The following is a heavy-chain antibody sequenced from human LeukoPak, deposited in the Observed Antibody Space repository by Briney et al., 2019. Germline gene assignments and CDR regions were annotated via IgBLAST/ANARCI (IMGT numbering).Heavy chain of an antibody. D-gene: IGHD2-2*01. CDR2: INPNSGGT. V-gene: IGHV1-2*06. J-gene: IGHJ5*02. Sequence: ASVKVSCKASGYTFAGYYMHWVRQAPGQGLEWMGRINPNSGGTNYAQKFQGRVTMTRDTSISTAYMELSRLRSDDTAVYYCARGPGYCSSTSCYGTRFDPWGQGTLVTVSS. CDR3: ARGPGYCSSTSCYGTRFDP. CDR1: GYTFAGYY.